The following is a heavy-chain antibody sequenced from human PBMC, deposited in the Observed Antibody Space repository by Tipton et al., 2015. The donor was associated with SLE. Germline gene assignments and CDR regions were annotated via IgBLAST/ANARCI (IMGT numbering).Heavy chain of an antibody. CDR1: GGSLSGHY. J-gene: IGHJ5*02. D-gene: IGHD6-25*01. Sequence: TLSLTCAVYGGSLSGHYWSWIRQSPGKGLECIGESNDSGKTNYNPALESRATISVDTSKSQFSLRLTSVTAADTGVYYCARRRAATGLFSERGWFDPWGQGALVTVSS. V-gene: IGHV4-34*01. CDR3: ARRRAATGLFSERGWFDP. CDR2: SNDSGKT.